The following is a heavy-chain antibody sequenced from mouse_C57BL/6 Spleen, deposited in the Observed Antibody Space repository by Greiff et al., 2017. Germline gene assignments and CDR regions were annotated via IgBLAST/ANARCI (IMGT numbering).Heavy chain of an antibody. D-gene: IGHD1-1*01. J-gene: IGHJ1*03. V-gene: IGHV1-55*01. Sequence: VQLQQSGAELVKPGASVKMSCKASGYTFTSYWITWVKQRPGQGLEWIGDIYPGSGSPNYNEKFKSKATLTVDTSSSTACMRLSSLTSEDSAVYCCAENYGDWYVDVWGTGTTVTVSA. CDR3: AENYGDWYVDV. CDR2: IYPGSGSP. CDR1: GYTFTSYW.